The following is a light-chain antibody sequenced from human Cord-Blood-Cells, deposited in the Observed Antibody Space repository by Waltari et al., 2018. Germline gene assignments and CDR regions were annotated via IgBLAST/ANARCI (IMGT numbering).Light chain of an antibody. CDR3: QQYYSTPLT. CDR1: QSVLYSSNNKNY. J-gene: IGKJ4*01. CDR2: CAS. Sequence: DIVMTQSPDSLAVSLGERAPINCKSSQSVLYSSNNKNYLAWYQQKPGQPPELLIYCASTRESGVPDRFSGSGSGTDFTLTISSLQAEDVAVYYCQQYYSTPLTFGGGTKVEIK. V-gene: IGKV4-1*01.